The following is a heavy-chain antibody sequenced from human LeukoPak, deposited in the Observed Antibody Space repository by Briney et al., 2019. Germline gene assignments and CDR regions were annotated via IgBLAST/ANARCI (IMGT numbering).Heavy chain of an antibody. CDR1: GFTFSSYA. J-gene: IGHJ2*01. D-gene: IGHD2-21*02. Sequence: GGSLRLSCAASGFTFSSYAMSWVRQAPGKGLEWVSTISGRGGSTDYADSVKGRFTLSRDNSKNTLFLQVNSLRADDTAVYYCAKFHSPGRVTHFYWYFDLWGRGTLVTVSS. CDR3: AKFHSPGRVTHFYWYFDL. CDR2: ISGRGGST. V-gene: IGHV3-23*01.